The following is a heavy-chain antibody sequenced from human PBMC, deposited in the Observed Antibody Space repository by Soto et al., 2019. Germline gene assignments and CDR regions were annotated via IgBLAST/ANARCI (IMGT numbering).Heavy chain of an antibody. Sequence: GASVKVSCKASGYTFTSYAMHWVRQAPGQRLEWMGWINAGNGSTKYSQKFQGRVTITRDTSASTAYMELSSLRSEDTAVYYCARGPAIYDSSGYYAFDYWGQGTLVTVSS. CDR2: INAGNGST. CDR3: ARGPAIYDSSGYYAFDY. J-gene: IGHJ4*02. V-gene: IGHV1-3*01. D-gene: IGHD3-22*01. CDR1: GYTFTSYA.